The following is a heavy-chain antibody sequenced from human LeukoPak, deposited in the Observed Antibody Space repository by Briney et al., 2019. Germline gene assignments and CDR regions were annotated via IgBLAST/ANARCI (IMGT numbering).Heavy chain of an antibody. CDR1: GYTFTSYW. Sequence: GESLKISCQGSGYTFTSYWIAWVCQMPGKGLEWMGSTYPGKSDTRYSPSFQGQVTISADKTISTAYLQWSSLKASDTAMYYCARRHYGSGSYYYDYWGQGTLVTVSS. V-gene: IGHV5-51*01. CDR2: TYPGKSDT. J-gene: IGHJ4*02. CDR3: ARRHYGSGSYYYDY. D-gene: IGHD3-10*01.